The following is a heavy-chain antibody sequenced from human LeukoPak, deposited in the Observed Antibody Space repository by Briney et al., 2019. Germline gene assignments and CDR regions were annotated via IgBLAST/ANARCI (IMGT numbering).Heavy chain of an antibody. V-gene: IGHV4-59*01. CDR3: ARGSYSGYGVDY. J-gene: IGHJ4*02. CDR2: IYYSGST. Sequence: SETLSLTCTVSGGSISSYCWSWIRQPPGKGLEWIGYIYYSGSTNYNPSLKSRVTISVDTSKNQFSLKLSSVTAADTAVYYCARGSYSGYGVDYWGQGTLVTVSS. CDR1: GGSISSYC. D-gene: IGHD5-12*01.